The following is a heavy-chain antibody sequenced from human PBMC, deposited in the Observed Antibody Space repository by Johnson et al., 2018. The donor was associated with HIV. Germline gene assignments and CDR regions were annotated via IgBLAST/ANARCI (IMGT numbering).Heavy chain of an antibody. Sequence: QVQLVESGGGVAQRGGSLRLSCAASGFTFSSYGMHWVRQAPGKGLEWVAVISYDGSNKYFTDSVRGRFTISRDNYRNTLFLQMNSLRAEDTAMYFCVRRFYDSSAFDVWGQGTLVTVSS. V-gene: IGHV3-30*19. D-gene: IGHD3-22*01. CDR1: GFTFSSYG. J-gene: IGHJ3*01. CDR2: ISYDGSNK. CDR3: VRRFYDSSAFDV.